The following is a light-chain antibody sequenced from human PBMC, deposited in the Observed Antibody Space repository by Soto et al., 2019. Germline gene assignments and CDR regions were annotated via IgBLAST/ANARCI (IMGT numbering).Light chain of an antibody. Sequence: QSVLTQPASVSGSPGQSITISCTGASSDVGGYKYVSWYQQYPGKAPKLMIYDVSNRPSGVSNRFSGSKSGNTASLTISGLQAEDEADYYCSSYTNSTLVFGTGTKVTGL. V-gene: IGLV2-14*01. CDR3: SSYTNSTLV. CDR1: SSDVGGYKY. J-gene: IGLJ1*01. CDR2: DVS.